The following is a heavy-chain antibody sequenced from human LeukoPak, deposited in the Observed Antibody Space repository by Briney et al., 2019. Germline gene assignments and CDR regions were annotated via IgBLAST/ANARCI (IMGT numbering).Heavy chain of an antibody. CDR1: GFTFSNAW. V-gene: IGHV3-15*01. Sequence: GGSLRLSCAASGFTFSNAWMSWVRQAPGKGLGWVGRIKSKTDGGTTDYAAPVKGRFTISRDDSKNTLYLQMNSLKTEDTAVYYCTTGFSSGRFDYWGQGTPVTVSS. CDR2: IKSKTDGGTT. J-gene: IGHJ4*02. D-gene: IGHD6-25*01. CDR3: TTGFSSGRFDY.